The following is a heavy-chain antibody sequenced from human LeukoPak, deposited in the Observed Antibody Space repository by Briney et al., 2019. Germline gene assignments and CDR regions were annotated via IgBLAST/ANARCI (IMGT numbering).Heavy chain of an antibody. J-gene: IGHJ5*02. CDR2: IYYSGST. CDR1: GGSISSSSYY. V-gene: IGHV4-39*07. D-gene: IGHD3-10*02. CDR3: ARVGYVPGWFDP. Sequence: SETLSLTCTVSGGSISSSSYYWGWIRQPPGKGLEWIGSIYYSGSTNYNPSLKSRVTISVDTSKNQFSLKLSSVTAADTAVYYCARVGYVPGWFDPWGQGTLVTVSS.